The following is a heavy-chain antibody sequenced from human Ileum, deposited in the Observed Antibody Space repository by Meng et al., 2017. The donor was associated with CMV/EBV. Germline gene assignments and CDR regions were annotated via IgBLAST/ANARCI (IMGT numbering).Heavy chain of an antibody. CDR2: SYNGGST. CDR1: GDSISSNH. J-gene: IGHJ5*01. D-gene: IGHD3-16*01. V-gene: IGHV4-59*01. CDR3: ARGGASSKWFDS. Sequence: VQLQESGPGLVKASEGLSLACTVPGDSISSNHLTWLRQPPGKGLEWIGFSYNGGSTNYNPSLKSRVSMSVDTSKNQFSLKLSSVTAADTAVYYCARGGASSKWFDSWGQGTLVTVSS.